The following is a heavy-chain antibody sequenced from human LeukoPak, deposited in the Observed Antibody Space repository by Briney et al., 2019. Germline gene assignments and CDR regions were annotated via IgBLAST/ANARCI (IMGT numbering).Heavy chain of an antibody. V-gene: IGHV1-69*04. J-gene: IGHJ4*02. D-gene: IGHD6-19*01. Sequence: SVKVSCKASGGTFSSYAISWVRQAPGQGLEWMGRIIPILGIANYAQKFQGRVTITADKSTGTAYMELSSLRSEDTAVYCCARNREGPRYSSGWYDDFDYWGQGTLVTVSS. CDR3: ARNREGPRYSSGWYDDFDY. CDR2: IIPILGIA. CDR1: GGTFSSYA.